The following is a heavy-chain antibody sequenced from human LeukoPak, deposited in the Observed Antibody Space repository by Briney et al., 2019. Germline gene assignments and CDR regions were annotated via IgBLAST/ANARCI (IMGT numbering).Heavy chain of an antibody. D-gene: IGHD3-22*01. J-gene: IGHJ4*02. Sequence: GRSLRLSCAASGFTFSSYGMHWVRQAPGKGLEWVAVIWYDGSNKYYADSVKGRFTISRDNSKNTLYLQMSSLRAEDTAVYYCARSSGHFDYWGQGTLVTVSS. V-gene: IGHV3-33*01. CDR2: IWYDGSNK. CDR3: ARSSGHFDY. CDR1: GFTFSSYG.